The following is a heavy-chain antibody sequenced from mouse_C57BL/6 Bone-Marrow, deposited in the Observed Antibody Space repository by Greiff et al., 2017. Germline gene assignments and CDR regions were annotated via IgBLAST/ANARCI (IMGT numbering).Heavy chain of an antibody. J-gene: IGHJ2*01. CDR3: ARYSYYFDY. CDR1: GFTFSSYA. V-gene: IGHV5-4*01. Sequence: EVQLVESGGGLVKPGGSLKLSCAASGFTFSSYAMSWVRQTPEKRLEWVATISDGGSYTYYPDNVKGRFTISRDNAKNNLYLQMSHLKSEDTAMYYCARYSYYFDYWGQGTTLTVSS. CDR2: ISDGGSYT.